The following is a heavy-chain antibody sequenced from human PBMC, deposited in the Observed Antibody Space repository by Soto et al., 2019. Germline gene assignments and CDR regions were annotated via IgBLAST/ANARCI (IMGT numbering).Heavy chain of an antibody. D-gene: IGHD6-13*01. Sequence: EVQLVESGGGLVQPGGSLRLSCAASGFTFSNYWMSWVRQAPGKGLEWVGNIKQDGSEKNYVDSVKGRFTISRDNAKNSLFLQMNSLGAEDTAVYYCARIASAGRGWDVWGQGTTVSVSS. CDR2: IKQDGSEK. CDR1: GFTFSNYW. V-gene: IGHV3-7*01. J-gene: IGHJ6*02. CDR3: ARIASAGRGWDV.